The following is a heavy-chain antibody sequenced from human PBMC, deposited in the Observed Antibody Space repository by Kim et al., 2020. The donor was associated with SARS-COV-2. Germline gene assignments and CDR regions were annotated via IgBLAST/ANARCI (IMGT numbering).Heavy chain of an antibody. J-gene: IGHJ6*02. CDR1: GFTFSIYA. V-gene: IGHV3-23*01. D-gene: IGHD5-18*01. CDR2: ISGSGGST. CDR3: AKATASYYYYYYGMDV. Sequence: GGSLRLSCAASGFTFSIYAMSWVRQAPGKGLEWVSAISGSGGSTYYADSVKGRFTISRDNSKNTLYLQMNSLRAEDTAVYYCAKATASYYYYYYGMDVWGQGTTVTVSS.